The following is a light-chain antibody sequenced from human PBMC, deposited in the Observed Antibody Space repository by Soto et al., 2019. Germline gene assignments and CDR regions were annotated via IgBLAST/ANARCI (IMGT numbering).Light chain of an antibody. J-gene: IGLJ2*01. CDR1: NSDIGNYNF. CDR3: SSYAGSNNLL. Sequence: QSVLTQPPSASGSPGQSVAISCTGTNSDIGNYNFVSWYQQHPGIAPKLMIYEVNKRPSGVPDRFSGSKSGNTASLTVSGLQPEDEADYYCSSYAGSNNLLFGGGTKLTVL. V-gene: IGLV2-8*01. CDR2: EVN.